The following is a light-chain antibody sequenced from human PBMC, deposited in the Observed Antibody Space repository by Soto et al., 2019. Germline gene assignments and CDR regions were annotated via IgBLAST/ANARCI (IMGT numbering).Light chain of an antibody. Sequence: QLVLTQPPSASGTPGQRVTISCSGSSSNIGSDTVNWYQQLPGTAPKLLIYSNNQRPSGVPDRCSGSKSGTSASLAISGLQSEDEADYYCAAWDDSLNGVVFGGGTKLTVL. V-gene: IGLV1-44*01. J-gene: IGLJ2*01. CDR1: SSNIGSDT. CDR2: SNN. CDR3: AAWDDSLNGVV.